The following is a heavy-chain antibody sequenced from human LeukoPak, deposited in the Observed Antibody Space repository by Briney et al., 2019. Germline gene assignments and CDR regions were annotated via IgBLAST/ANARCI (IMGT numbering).Heavy chain of an antibody. V-gene: IGHV4-38-2*01. CDR3: ARHIGSYYVDY. Sequence: SETLSLTCAVSGYPISSGHYWGGIRQPPGKGLEWIANIYHNGIAYYNPSLKSRVNISVNTSKNQVSLKLNSGSAADTAVYYCARHIGSYYVDYWGQGTLVTVSS. D-gene: IGHD1-26*01. CDR1: GYPISSGHY. J-gene: IGHJ4*02. CDR2: IYHNGIA.